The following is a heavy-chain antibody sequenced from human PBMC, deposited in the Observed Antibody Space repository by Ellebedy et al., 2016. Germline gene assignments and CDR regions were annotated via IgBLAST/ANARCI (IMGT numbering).Heavy chain of an antibody. CDR3: VTRHNAAFDF. J-gene: IGHJ3*01. D-gene: IGHD1-14*01. CDR1: GFSVTSND. Sequence: GGSLRLSXVVSGFSVTSNDMSWVRQPPGKGLECVSLLYSGGATYYAKSVEGRFTITSDRSKKTLYLQMSGLGAEDTAVYYCVTRHNAAFDFWGQGTMVTVSS. CDR2: LYSGGAT. V-gene: IGHV3-53*01.